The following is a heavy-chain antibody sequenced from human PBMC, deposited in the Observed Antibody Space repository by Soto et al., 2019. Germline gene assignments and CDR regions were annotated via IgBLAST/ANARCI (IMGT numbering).Heavy chain of an antibody. CDR2: INPNSGGT. CDR3: ARQCGSRSTFDY. Sequence: ASVKVSCKSSGYSFTGYYMHWVRQAPGQGLEWMGWINPNSGGTNYAQKFQGRVTMTRNTSISTAYMELSSLRSEDTAVYYCARQCGSRSTFDYWGQGTLVTVSS. V-gene: IGHV1-2*02. CDR1: GYSFTGYY. J-gene: IGHJ4*02. D-gene: IGHD6-13*01.